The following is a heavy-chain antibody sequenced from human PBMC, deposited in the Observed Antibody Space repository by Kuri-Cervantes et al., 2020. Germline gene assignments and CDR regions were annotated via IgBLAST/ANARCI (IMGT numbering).Heavy chain of an antibody. D-gene: IGHD3-10*01. CDR1: GFTFSSYA. CDR2: ISYDGSNK. CDR3: ARDRMVQGVIMGWVYMDV. J-gene: IGHJ6*03. V-gene: IGHV3-30*01. Sequence: GGSLRLSCAASGFTFSSYAMHWVRQAPGKGLEWVAVISYDGSNKYYADSVKGRFTISRDNSKNTLYLQMNSLRAEDTAVYYCARDRMVQGVIMGWVYMDVWGKGTTVTVSS.